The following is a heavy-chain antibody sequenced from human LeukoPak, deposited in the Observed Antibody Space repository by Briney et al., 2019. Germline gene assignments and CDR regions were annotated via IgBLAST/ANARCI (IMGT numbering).Heavy chain of an antibody. CDR3: ARHDGSSFIYYVDH. CDR2: ISNSGYNT. V-gene: IGHV3-23*01. J-gene: IGHJ4*02. Sequence: GSLRLSCAASGFSVSSCAMSWVRQAPGKGLEWVSSISNSGYNTWYADSVKGRFTISRDNSQNTLYLQMSGLRAEDTALYYCARHDGSSFIYYVDHWGQGALVTVSS. D-gene: IGHD1-1*01. CDR1: GFSVSSCA.